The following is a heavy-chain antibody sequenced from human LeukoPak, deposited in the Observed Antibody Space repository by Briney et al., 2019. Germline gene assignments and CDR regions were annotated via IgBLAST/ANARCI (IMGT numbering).Heavy chain of an antibody. D-gene: IGHD6-13*01. CDR2: ISYDGSNK. J-gene: IGHJ4*02. CDR3: AREPAGTTPFDY. Sequence: GGSLRLSCAASGFTFSSYAMHWVRQAPGKGLEWVAVISYDGSNKYYADSVKGRFTISRDNSKNTLYLQMNSLRAEDTAVYYCAREPAGTTPFDYWGQGTLVTVSS. V-gene: IGHV3-30-3*01. CDR1: GFTFSSYA.